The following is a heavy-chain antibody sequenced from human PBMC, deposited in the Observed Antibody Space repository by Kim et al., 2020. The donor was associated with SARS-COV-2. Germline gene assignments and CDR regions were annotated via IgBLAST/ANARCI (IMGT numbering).Heavy chain of an antibody. V-gene: IGHV4-39*01. CDR1: GGSISSSSYY. CDR2: IYYSGST. J-gene: IGHJ5*02. D-gene: IGHD3-10*01. Sequence: SETLSLTCTVSGGSISSSSYYWGWIRQPPGKGLEWIGSIYYSGSTYYNPSLKSRVTISVDTSKNQFSLKLSSVTAADTAVYYCARRGVTMVRGVIMWFDPWGPGTLVTVSS. CDR3: ARRGVTMVRGVIMWFDP.